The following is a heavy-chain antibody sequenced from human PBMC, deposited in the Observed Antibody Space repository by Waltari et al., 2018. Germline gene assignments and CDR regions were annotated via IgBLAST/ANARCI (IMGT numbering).Heavy chain of an antibody. J-gene: IGHJ4*01. CDR3: ARGLGAIY. CDR2: FNYGGNT. CDR1: GGSNRTNSYI. V-gene: IGHV4-39*07. Sequence: QVQMQESGPGLVRPSETLSLTCAVSGGSNRTNSYIWGWIRQPPGKGLEWIASFNYGGNTYYNPSLKSRVTISGDTSKNQFSLNLTSVTAADTAVYYCARGLGAIYWGHGTLVTVSS. D-gene: IGHD1-26*01.